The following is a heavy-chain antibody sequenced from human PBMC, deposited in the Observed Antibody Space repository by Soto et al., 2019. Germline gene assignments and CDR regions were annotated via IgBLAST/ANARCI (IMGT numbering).Heavy chain of an antibody. CDR2: INAGNGNT. CDR1: GYTFTSYA. V-gene: IGHV1-3*01. J-gene: IGHJ4*02. D-gene: IGHD3-10*01. CDR3: ARELRAVPTPLYY. Sequence: ASVKVSCKASGYTFTSYAMHWVRQAPGQRLEWMGWINAGNGNTKYSQKFQGRVTITRDTSASTAYMELSSLRSEDTAVYYCARELRAVPTPLYYWGQGTLVTVSS.